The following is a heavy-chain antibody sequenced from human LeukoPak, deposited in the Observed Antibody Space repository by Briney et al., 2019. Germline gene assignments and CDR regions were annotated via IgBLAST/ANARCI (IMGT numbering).Heavy chain of an antibody. J-gene: IGHJ4*02. CDR2: ITGSGGTT. CDR3: AKDSGAYCSGGSCYRGYFHN. Sequence: PGGSLRLSCAASGFTFNSYAMSWVRQAPGKGLEWVSAITGSGGTTYYADSVKGRFTMSRDNSKNTLYLLMNSLRAEDTAVYHCAKDSGAYCSGGSCYRGYFHNWGQGTLVTVS. V-gene: IGHV3-23*01. CDR1: GFTFNSYA. D-gene: IGHD2-15*01.